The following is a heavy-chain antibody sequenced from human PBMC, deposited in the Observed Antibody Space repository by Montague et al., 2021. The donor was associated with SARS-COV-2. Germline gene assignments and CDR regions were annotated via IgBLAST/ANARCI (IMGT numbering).Heavy chain of an antibody. V-gene: IGHV3-30*04. CDR1: GFTFSSYA. CDR3: ARDPDSSSWYDDAFDI. Sequence: SLRLSCAASGFTFSSYAMHWVRQAPGKGLEWVAVIPYDGSNKYYADSVKGRFTISRDNSKNTLYLQMNSLRAEDTAVYCCARDPDSSSWYDDAFDIWGQGTMVTVSS. J-gene: IGHJ3*02. CDR2: IPYDGSNK. D-gene: IGHD6-13*01.